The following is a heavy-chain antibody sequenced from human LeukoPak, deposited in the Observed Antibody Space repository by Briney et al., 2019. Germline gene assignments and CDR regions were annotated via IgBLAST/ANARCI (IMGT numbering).Heavy chain of an antibody. CDR1: RFTFSSYG. CDR2: ISYDESNK. Sequence: GGSLRLSCAASRFTFSSYGMHWVRQAPGKGLEWVAGISYDESNKYYVDSVKSRFTIFRDNSKNTLYLQMNNLRAEDTAIYYCARDFTSQNFFDHWGQGTLVTVSS. J-gene: IGHJ4*01. D-gene: IGHD2/OR15-2a*01. CDR3: ARDFTSQNFFDH. V-gene: IGHV3-30*03.